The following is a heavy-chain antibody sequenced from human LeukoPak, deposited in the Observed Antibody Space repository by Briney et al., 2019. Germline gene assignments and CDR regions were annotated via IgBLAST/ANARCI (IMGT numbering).Heavy chain of an antibody. V-gene: IGHV1-69*13. J-gene: IGHJ3*02. CDR2: IIPIFGTA. Sequence: GASVKVSCKASGGTFSSYAISWVRQAPGQGPEWMGGIIPIFGTANYAQKFQGRVTITADESTSTAYMELSRLRSDDTAVYYCAAQRGFSYGYPHAFDIWGQGTMVTVSS. CDR3: AAQRGFSYGYPHAFDI. D-gene: IGHD5-18*01. CDR1: GGTFSSYA.